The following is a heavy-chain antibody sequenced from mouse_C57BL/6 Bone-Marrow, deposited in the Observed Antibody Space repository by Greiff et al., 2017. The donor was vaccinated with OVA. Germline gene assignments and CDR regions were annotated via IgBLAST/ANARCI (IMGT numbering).Heavy chain of an antibody. V-gene: IGHV1-64*01. J-gene: IGHJ3*01. CDR1: GYTFTSYR. CDR3: AREELRTFAY. Sequence: QVQLQQSGAELVKPGASVKLSCKASGYTFTSYRMHWVKQRPGQGLAWIGMFHPNSGSTNYNEKFKSKATLTVDKSSSTASMQLSSLTSEDSAVYYGAREELRTFAYWGQGTLVTVSA. D-gene: IGHD5-5*01. CDR2: FHPNSGST.